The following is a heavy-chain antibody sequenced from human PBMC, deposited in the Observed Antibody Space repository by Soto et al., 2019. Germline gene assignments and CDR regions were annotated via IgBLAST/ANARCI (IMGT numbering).Heavy chain of an antibody. CDR2: IYYSGST. CDR1: GGSISSGGYY. J-gene: IGHJ5*02. D-gene: IGHD2-8*01. CDR3: ARGTRGDCTNGVCYSDWFDP. V-gene: IGHV4-31*03. Sequence: QVQLQESGPGLVKPSQTLSLTCTVSGGSISSGGYYWSWIRQHPGKGLEWIWYIYYSGSTYYNPYLMSRVTISLDTSKNQFSLKLSSVTAADTAVYYCARGTRGDCTNGVCYSDWFDPWGQGTLVTVSS.